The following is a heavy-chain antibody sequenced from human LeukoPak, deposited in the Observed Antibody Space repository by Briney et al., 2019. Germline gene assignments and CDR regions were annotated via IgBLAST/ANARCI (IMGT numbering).Heavy chain of an antibody. CDR1: GGSISSSSYY. J-gene: IGHJ4*02. D-gene: IGHD6-19*01. CDR2: IYYSGST. V-gene: IGHV4-39*07. Sequence: PSETLSLTCTVSGGSISSSSYYWGWIRQPPGKGLEWIGSIYYSGSTYYNPSLKSRVTISVDTSKNQFSLKLSSVTAADTAVYYCARDLAVAPSPLDYWGQGTLVTVSS. CDR3: ARDLAVAPSPLDY.